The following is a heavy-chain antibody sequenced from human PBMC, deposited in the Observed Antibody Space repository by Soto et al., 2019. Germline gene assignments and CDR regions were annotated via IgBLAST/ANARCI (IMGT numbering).Heavy chain of an antibody. V-gene: IGHV4-59*01. Sequence: SETLSLTCTVSGGSISSYFWSWIRQPPGQGLEWIGYILYSGSANYNPSLNSRVTISVDTSKNQFSLKLSSVTAADTAVYYCASGGLEWFDYWGQGTLVTVSS. D-gene: IGHD3-3*01. J-gene: IGHJ4*02. CDR3: ASGGLEWFDY. CDR1: GGSISSYF. CDR2: ILYSGSA.